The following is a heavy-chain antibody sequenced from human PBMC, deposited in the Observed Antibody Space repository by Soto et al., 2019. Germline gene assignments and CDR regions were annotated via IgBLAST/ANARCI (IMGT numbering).Heavy chain of an antibody. V-gene: IGHV3-33*01. CDR3: ASLGIAVADYYGMDV. Sequence: QVQLVESGGGVVQPGRSLRLSCAASGFTFSSYGMHWVRQAPGKGLEWVAVIWYDGSNKYYADSVKGRFTISRDNSKNTLYLQMNSLRAEDTAVYYCASLGIAVADYYGMDVWGQGTTVTVSS. D-gene: IGHD6-19*01. CDR2: IWYDGSNK. CDR1: GFTFSSYG. J-gene: IGHJ6*02.